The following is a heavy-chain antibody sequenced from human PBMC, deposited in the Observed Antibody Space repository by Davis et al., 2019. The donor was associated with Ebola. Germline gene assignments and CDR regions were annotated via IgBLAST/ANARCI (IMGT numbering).Heavy chain of an antibody. CDR1: SFMFDKYG. Sequence: GESLKISCAASSFMFDKYGMHWVRQAPGKGLEWVAVISYDGSKTSYLQSVEGRLTISRDNSKNTLYLQMESLRVDDTAVYYCARGVGATGLLYYYDMDVWGPGTTVTVSS. CDR3: ARGVGATGLLYYYDMDV. J-gene: IGHJ6*03. V-gene: IGHV3-33*05. CDR2: ISYDGSKT. D-gene: IGHD1-26*01.